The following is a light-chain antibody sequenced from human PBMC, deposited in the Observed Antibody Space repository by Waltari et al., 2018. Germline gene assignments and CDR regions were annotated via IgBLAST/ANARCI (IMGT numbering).Light chain of an antibody. Sequence: QSVLTQPPSASGTPCQRVTISCSGGSSNPAPNSLCWYQQLPDTAPHPPLYRNNQRPSGVPDRFSGSKSGTSASLAISGLRSEDEADYYCAAWDDNLSGWVFGGGTKLTVL. V-gene: IGLV1-47*01. CDR2: RNN. J-gene: IGLJ2*01. CDR3: AAWDDNLSGWV. CDR1: SSNPAPNS.